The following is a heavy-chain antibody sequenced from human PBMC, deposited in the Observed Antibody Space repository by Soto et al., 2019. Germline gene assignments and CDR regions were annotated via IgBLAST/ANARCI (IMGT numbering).Heavy chain of an antibody. Sequence: QDHLAQSGAEVKKPGSSVTVSCKASGGTFNRYGISWVRQAPGQGLDWMGVIIPLYGTVNYAQKFQGRVSITEAKSTSTAYMDPSSLRSDETAVYYCAGVRVIRGVIPSAFGLWGEGTVVTVAS. J-gene: IGHJ4*02. CDR3: AGVRVIRGVIPSAFGL. V-gene: IGHV1-69*06. D-gene: IGHD3-10*01. CDR2: IIPLYGTV. CDR1: GGTFNRYG.